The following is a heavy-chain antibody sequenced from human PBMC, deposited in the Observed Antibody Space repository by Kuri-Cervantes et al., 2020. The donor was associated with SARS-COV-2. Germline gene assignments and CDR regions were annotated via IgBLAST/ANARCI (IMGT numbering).Heavy chain of an antibody. V-gene: IGHV1-24*01. CDR2: FDPEDGET. CDR3: SEKSGAACYYDY. D-gene: IGHD6-13*01. J-gene: IGHJ4*01. Sequence: ASVTVSCKVSGYTLPELSMHWVRQAPVKGLEWTGGFDPEDGETIYAQKFQGRVTMTEDPSTDTAYMELSSVRYEDTAGYYWSEKSGAACYYDYWGHGTLVTVSS. CDR1: GYTLPELS.